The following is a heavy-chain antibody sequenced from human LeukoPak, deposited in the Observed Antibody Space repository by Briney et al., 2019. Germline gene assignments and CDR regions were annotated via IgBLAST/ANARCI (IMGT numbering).Heavy chain of an antibody. Sequence: PSQTLSLTCTVSGGSISSGSYYWSWIRQPAGKGLEWIGRIYTSGSTNYNPSLKSRVTISVDTSKNQFSLKLSSVTAADTAVYYCARDAGYDILTGYYAWYYWGQATLVTVSS. CDR1: GGSISSGSYY. CDR3: ARDAGYDILTGYYAWYY. V-gene: IGHV4-61*02. D-gene: IGHD3-9*01. J-gene: IGHJ4*02. CDR2: IYTSGST.